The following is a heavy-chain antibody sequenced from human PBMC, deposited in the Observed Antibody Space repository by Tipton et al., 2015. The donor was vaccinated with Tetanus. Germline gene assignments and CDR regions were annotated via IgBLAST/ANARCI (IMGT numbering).Heavy chain of an antibody. CDR1: GGSISGHY. D-gene: IGHD3-10*01. V-gene: IGHV4-59*11. CDR3: ARVPLPLYYGLDY. Sequence: TLSLACTVSGGSISGHYWNWIRQPPGKGLEWIGFIYSSGSTNYNPSLKSRVTISVDTSKNQFSLKMSSMTAADTAVYYWARVPLPLYYGLDYWGQGTRVTVSS. J-gene: IGHJ4*02. CDR2: IYSSGST.